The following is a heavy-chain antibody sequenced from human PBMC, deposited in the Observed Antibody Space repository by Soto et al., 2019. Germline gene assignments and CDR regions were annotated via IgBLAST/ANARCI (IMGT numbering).Heavy chain of an antibody. CDR2: ISGSGGST. CDR3: AKDYDSSGYSYDY. D-gene: IGHD3-22*01. V-gene: IGHV3-23*01. J-gene: IGHJ4*02. Sequence: GGSLRLSCTVSGFTFTTYAMGWVRQAPGKGLEWVSAISGSGGSTYYADSVKGRFTISRDNSKNTLYLQMNSLRAEDTAVYYCAKDYDSSGYSYDYWGQGTLVTVSS. CDR1: GFTFTTYA.